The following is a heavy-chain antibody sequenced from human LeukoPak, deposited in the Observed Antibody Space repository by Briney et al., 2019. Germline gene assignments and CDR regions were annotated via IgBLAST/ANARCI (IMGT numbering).Heavy chain of an antibody. CDR2: INVDGRTT. V-gene: IGHV3-74*01. J-gene: IGHJ4*02. CDR1: GFTFSSYW. CDR3: ARDSTPYYDSSGYYLDY. Sequence: GGSLRLSCAASGFTFSSYWMHWVRQAPGKGLVWVSRINVDGRTTSYVDSVKGRFTISRDNAMNTLYLQMNSLRAEDTAVYYCARDSTPYYDSSGYYLDYWGQGALVTVSS. D-gene: IGHD3-22*01.